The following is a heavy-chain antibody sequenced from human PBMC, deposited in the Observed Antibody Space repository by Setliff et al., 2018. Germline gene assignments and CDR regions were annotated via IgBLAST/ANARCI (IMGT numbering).Heavy chain of an antibody. CDR1: GFTVSSNY. CDR3: AKAGSGWYGLGDY. CDR2: IKQDGSEK. D-gene: IGHD6-19*01. Sequence: GSLRLSCAASGFTVSSNYMSWVRQAPGKGLEWVANIKQDGSEKYYVDSVKGRFTISRDNSKNTLYLQMNSLRAEDTAVYYCAKAGSGWYGLGDYWGQGTLVTVSS. J-gene: IGHJ4*02. V-gene: IGHV3-7*01.